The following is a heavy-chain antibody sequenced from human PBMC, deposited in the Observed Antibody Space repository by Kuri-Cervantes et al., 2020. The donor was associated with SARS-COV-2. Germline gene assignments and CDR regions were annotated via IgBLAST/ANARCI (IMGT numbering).Heavy chain of an antibody. CDR3: ARETYYYDSSGYYYLYGMDV. CDR1: GGSFSGYY. V-gene: IGHV4-59*01. CDR2: IYYSGST. D-gene: IGHD3-22*01. Sequence: SQTLSLTFAVYGGSFSGYYWSWIRQPPGKGLEWIGYIYYSGSTNYNSSLKSRVTISVDTSKNQFSLKLSSVTAADTAVYYCARETYYYDSSGYYYLYGMDVWGQGTTVTVSS. J-gene: IGHJ6*02.